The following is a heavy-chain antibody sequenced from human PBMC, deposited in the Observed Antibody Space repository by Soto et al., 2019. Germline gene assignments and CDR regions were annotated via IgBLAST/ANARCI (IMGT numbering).Heavy chain of an antibody. CDR3: ARGKQQLVRVYYFDY. J-gene: IGHJ4*02. Sequence: PSETLSLTCAVYGGSFSGYYWSWIRRPPGKGLEWIGEINHSGSTNYNPSLKSRVTISVDTSKNQFSLKLSSVTAADTAVYYCARGKQQLVRVYYFDYWGQGTLVTVSS. CDR2: INHSGST. V-gene: IGHV4-34*01. CDR1: GGSFSGYY. D-gene: IGHD6-13*01.